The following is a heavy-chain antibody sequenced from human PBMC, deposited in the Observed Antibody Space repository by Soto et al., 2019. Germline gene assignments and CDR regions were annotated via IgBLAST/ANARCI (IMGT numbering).Heavy chain of an antibody. CDR1: GGSFSGYY. Sequence: SETLSLTCAVYGGSFSGYYWSWIRQPPGKGLEWIGEINHSGSTNYNPSLKSRVTISVDTSKNQFSLKLSSVTAADTAVYYCARALRITMVRGNNWLAPWGQGTLVTVSS. V-gene: IGHV4-34*01. CDR2: INHSGST. J-gene: IGHJ5*02. D-gene: IGHD3-10*01. CDR3: ARALRITMVRGNNWLAP.